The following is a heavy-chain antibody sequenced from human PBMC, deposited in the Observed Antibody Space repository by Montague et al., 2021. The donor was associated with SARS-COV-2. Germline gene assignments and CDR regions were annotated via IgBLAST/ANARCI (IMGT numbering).Heavy chain of an antibody. CDR2: RYQNGAT. J-gene: IGHJ4*02. CDR1: GFSISSGYY. V-gene: IGHV4-38-2*02. Sequence: SETLSLTCSVSGFSISSGYYWGWIRQTPGKGLEWIGSRYQNGATYYSPSLKRPVTILLDTSKNQFSLRLTSVTAAGTAVYYCEGSGVGIFDFSYSDSWGQGSLVIVSS. CDR3: EGSGVGIFDFSYSDS. D-gene: IGHD3-3*01.